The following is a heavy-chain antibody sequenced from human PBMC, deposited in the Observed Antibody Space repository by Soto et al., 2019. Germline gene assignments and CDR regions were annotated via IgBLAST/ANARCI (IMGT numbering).Heavy chain of an antibody. J-gene: IGHJ6*02. CDR2: ISSRSSYI. Sequence: EVQLAESGGGLVKPGGSLRPSCAASGFTFHTYTMNWVRQAPGKGLEWVSSISSRSSYIYYADSVKGRFTISRDDARNSLYLQMSGLRVEDTAVYYCAREEVSRPNTYHGLDVWGQGTTVTVSS. V-gene: IGHV3-21*01. CDR3: AREEVSRPNTYHGLDV. CDR1: GFTFHTYT.